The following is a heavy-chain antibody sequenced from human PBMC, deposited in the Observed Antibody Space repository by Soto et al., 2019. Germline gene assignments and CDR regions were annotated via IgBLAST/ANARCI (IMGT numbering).Heavy chain of an antibody. Sequence: GGSLRLSCAASGFTFSSYWMSWVRQAPGKGLEWVANIKQDGSEKYYVDSVKGRFTISRDNAKNSLYLQMNSLRAEDTAVYYCARLGKTIFGVVIKSWFDPWGQGTLVTVSS. J-gene: IGHJ5*02. V-gene: IGHV3-7*01. D-gene: IGHD3-3*01. CDR1: GFTFSSYW. CDR2: IKQDGSEK. CDR3: ARLGKTIFGVVIKSWFDP.